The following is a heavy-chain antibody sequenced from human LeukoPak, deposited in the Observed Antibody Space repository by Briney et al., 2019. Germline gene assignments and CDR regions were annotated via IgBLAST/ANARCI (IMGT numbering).Heavy chain of an antibody. CDR3: AKVESPY. J-gene: IGHJ4*02. CDR1: GFTFNHYT. V-gene: IGHV3-23*01. D-gene: IGHD3-3*01. Sequence: GGSLRLSCAASGFTFNHYTMSGVRQAPGKGLEWVSTISVGGDTTYYADSVKGRFTICRHNSKHTLYLQMNRLRPEDTAVYYCAKVESPYWGQGTLVTVSA. CDR2: ISVGGDTT.